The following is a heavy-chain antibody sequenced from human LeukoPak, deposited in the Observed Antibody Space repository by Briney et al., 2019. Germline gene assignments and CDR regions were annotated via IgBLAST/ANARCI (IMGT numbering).Heavy chain of an antibody. CDR3: ARDLGAIRVFDY. CDR2: ISANSGST. D-gene: IGHD1-26*01. Sequence: ASVKVSCKASGYTFISNGISWVRQAPGQGLEWMGWISANSGSTNYAQKFQGRGTLTTDASTSTAYMDLRSLRSDATAVYYCARDLGAIRVFDYWGQGTQVTVSS. V-gene: IGHV1-18*01. J-gene: IGHJ4*02. CDR1: GYTFISNG.